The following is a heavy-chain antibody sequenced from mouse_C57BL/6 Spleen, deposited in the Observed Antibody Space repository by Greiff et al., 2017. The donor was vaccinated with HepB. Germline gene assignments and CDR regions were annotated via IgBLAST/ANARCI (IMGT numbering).Heavy chain of an antibody. Sequence: EVQGVESGGGLVQPGGSLKLSCAASGFTFSDYYMYWVRQTPEKRLEWVAYISNGGGSTYYPDTVKGRFTISRDNAKNTLYLQMSRLKSEDTAMYYCARLELGPYAMDYWGQGTSVTVSS. J-gene: IGHJ4*01. CDR3: ARLELGPYAMDY. CDR2: ISNGGGST. D-gene: IGHD4-1*01. V-gene: IGHV5-12*01. CDR1: GFTFSDYY.